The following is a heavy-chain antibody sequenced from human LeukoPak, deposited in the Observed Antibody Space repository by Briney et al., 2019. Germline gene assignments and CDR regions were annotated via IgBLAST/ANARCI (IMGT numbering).Heavy chain of an antibody. Sequence: AGGSLSLSCAASGFTFSSYAMSWVRQAPGKGLEWVSGISGSGVSTYYAGSVKGRFTISRDNSKNTLFLQMNSLRAEDTAEYYCARGFTSTVVRMDVWGQGTTVTVSS. D-gene: IGHD4-11*01. CDR3: ARGFTSTVVRMDV. V-gene: IGHV3-23*01. CDR1: GFTFSSYA. CDR2: ISGSGVST. J-gene: IGHJ6*02.